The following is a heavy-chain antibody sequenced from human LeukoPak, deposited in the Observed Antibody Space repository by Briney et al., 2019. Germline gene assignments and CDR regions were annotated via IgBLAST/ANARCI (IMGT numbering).Heavy chain of an antibody. V-gene: IGHV3-30*04. J-gene: IGHJ4*02. CDR2: ISYDGRNE. CDR1: VFTFSSYA. Sequence: GGSLRLSCAASVFTFSSYAMHWVRQAPGKGLEWVAVISYDGRNENYADSVKGRFTISRDNPKNTLYLRMNSLRTEDTAVYYCARGGDYGSGSFRWRHFDSWGQGTRVTVSS. D-gene: IGHD3-10*01. CDR3: ARGGDYGSGSFRWRHFDS.